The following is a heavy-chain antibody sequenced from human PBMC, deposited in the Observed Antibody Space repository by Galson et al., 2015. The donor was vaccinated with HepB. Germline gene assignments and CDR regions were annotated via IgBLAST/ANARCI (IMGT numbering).Heavy chain of an antibody. J-gene: IGHJ6*03. Sequence: SVKVSCKASGYTFRDFGISWVRQAPGQGLEWLGWISVYNGNSNYAQKLQGRVTVTTDTSTSTAYMELRSLRSDDTAIYYCARKNDGAGSFSSSYYMDVWGMGTTVTV. CDR2: ISVYNGNS. D-gene: IGHD1-1*01. CDR3: ARKNDGAGSFSSSYYMDV. CDR1: GYTFRDFG. V-gene: IGHV1-18*01.